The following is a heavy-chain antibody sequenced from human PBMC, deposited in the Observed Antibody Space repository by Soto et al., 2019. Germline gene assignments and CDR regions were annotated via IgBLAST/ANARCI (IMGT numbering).Heavy chain of an antibody. Sequence: PGGSLRLSCAASGFTFSSYWMSWVRQAPGKGLEWVANIKQDGSEKYYVDSVKGRFTISRDNAKNSLYLQMNSLRAEDTAVYYCARIPVGATLTYYYGMDVWGQGTTVTVS. CDR2: IKQDGSEK. CDR1: GFTFSSYW. J-gene: IGHJ6*02. D-gene: IGHD1-26*01. CDR3: ARIPVGATLTYYYGMDV. V-gene: IGHV3-7*03.